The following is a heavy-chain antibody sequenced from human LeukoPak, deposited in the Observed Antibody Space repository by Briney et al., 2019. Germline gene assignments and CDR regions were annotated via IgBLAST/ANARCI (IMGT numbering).Heavy chain of an antibody. CDR1: GGSFSGYY. CDR3: ARGQDDRSGTFDY. J-gene: IGHJ4*02. CDR2: MSPSGTT. V-gene: IGHV4-4*08. Sequence: KPSETLSLTCAVYGGSFSGYYWSWIRQPPGKGLDWITYMSPSGTTKYNPSLKSRVTTSVDTSRTQFSLRLSSVTAADTAVYYCARGQDDRSGTFDYWGQGTLVIVSS. D-gene: IGHD3-22*01.